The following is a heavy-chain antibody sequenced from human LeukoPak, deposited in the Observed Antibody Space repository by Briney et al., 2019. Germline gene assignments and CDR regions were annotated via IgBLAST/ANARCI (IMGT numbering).Heavy chain of an antibody. D-gene: IGHD3-10*01. CDR3: ARERNVLLWFGELLGYFDY. J-gene: IGHJ4*02. V-gene: IGHV4-34*01. Sequence: SETLSLTCAVYGGSFSGYYWSWIRQPPGKGLEWIGEINHSGSTNYNPSLKSRVTISVDTSKNQFSLKLSSVIAADTAVYYCARERNVLLWFGELLGYFDYWGQGTLVTVSS. CDR1: GGSFSGYY. CDR2: INHSGST.